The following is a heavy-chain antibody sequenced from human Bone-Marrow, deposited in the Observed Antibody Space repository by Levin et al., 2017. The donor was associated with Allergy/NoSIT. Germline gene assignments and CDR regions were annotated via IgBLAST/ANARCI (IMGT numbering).Heavy chain of an antibody. V-gene: IGHV4-34*01. J-gene: IGHJ3*02. CDR2: ISHSGST. D-gene: IGHD1-14*01. CDR3: ARGGANRAFDI. CDR1: SGSFNDYY. Sequence: PSETLSLTCAVYSGSFNDYYWSWIRQPPGKGLEWIGEISHSGSTNYNPSLKSRVTISVDTSKNQFSLKLSSVTAADTAVYYCARGGANRAFDIWGQGTVVTVSS.